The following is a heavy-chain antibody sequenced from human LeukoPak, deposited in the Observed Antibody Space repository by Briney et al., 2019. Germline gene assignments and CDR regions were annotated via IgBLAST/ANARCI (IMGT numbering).Heavy chain of an antibody. Sequence: GGSLRLSCAASAGFTFSDHWMSWVRQAPGKGLEWVAIVKQDGREKLYVDSVKGRFTISRDNAKSSLYLQMNSLRAEDTAVYYCVSGIGWLPDYWGQGTLVTVSS. J-gene: IGHJ4*02. V-gene: IGHV3-7*03. D-gene: IGHD6-19*01. CDR2: VKQDGREK. CDR1: AGFTFSDHW. CDR3: VSGIGWLPDY.